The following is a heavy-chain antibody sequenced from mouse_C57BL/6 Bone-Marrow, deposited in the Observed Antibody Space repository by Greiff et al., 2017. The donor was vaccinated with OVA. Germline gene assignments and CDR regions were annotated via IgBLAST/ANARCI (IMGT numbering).Heavy chain of an antibody. CDR1: GFSLTSYG. V-gene: IGHV2-2*01. Sequence: VKLMESGPGLVQPSQSLSITCTVSGFSLTSYGVHWVRQSPGQGLEWLGVIWSGGSTAYNAAFISRMSIRKDNSKSQVFYKRNSLQAEDTARYYCAGKGSTVVATEWYFDDWGKGTTVTVSS. J-gene: IGHJ1*03. CDR3: AGKGSTVVATEWYFDD. CDR2: IWSGGST. D-gene: IGHD1-1*01.